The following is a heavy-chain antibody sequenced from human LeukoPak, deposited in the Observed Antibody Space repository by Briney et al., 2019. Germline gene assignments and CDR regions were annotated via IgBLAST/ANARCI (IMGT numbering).Heavy chain of an antibody. CDR1: GISASSTF. CDR2: ISSSGGST. Sequence: PGGSLRLSCAASGISASSTFLNWVRQAPEKGLEWVSGISSSGGSTYYADSVKGRFTISRDNSKNTLYLQMNSLRAEDTALYYCAKRHLIADRGLDYWGQGTLVTVSS. V-gene: IGHV3-23*01. CDR3: AKRHLIADRGLDY. D-gene: IGHD3-16*02. J-gene: IGHJ4*02.